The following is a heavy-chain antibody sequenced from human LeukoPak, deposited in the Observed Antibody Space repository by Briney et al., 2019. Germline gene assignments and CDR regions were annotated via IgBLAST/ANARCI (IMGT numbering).Heavy chain of an antibody. CDR2: ISYSGET. Sequence: PSETLSLTCNVAGVPISIYHWSWIRQAPGKGLEWIGYISYSGETNYNPSLKSRVTISQDTSTNQFTLKLTSVTAADTAIYYCASVPNENFFDYWGQGTLVTVSS. J-gene: IGHJ4*02. V-gene: IGHV4-59*01. CDR1: GVPISIYH. CDR3: ASVPNENFFDY.